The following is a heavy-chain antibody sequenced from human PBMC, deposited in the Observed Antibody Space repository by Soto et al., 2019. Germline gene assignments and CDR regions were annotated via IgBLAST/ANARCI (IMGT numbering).Heavy chain of an antibody. CDR2: IDPSDSYT. Sequence: GESLKISCKGSGYSFTSYWISWVRQMPGKGLEWMGRIDPSDSYTNYSPSFQGHVTISADKSISTAYLQWSSLKASDTTMYYCARQSPGSGHLYYYYYGMDVWGQGTTVTVSS. V-gene: IGHV5-10-1*01. CDR1: GYSFTSYW. J-gene: IGHJ6*02. D-gene: IGHD6-19*01. CDR3: ARQSPGSGHLYYYYYGMDV.